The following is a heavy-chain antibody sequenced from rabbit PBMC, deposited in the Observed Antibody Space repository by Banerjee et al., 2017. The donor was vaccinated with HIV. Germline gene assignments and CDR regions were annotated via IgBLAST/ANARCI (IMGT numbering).Heavy chain of an antibody. Sequence: QSLEESGGDLVKPGASLTLTCTASGFSFSSSYYIYWVRQAPGKGLEWIACIYGDTSGSTYYASWAKGRFTITRSTSLNTVTLQMTSLTAADTATYFCARNNRLWGQGTLVTV. V-gene: IGHV1S40*01. CDR3: ARNNRL. CDR1: GFSFSSSYY. CDR2: IYGDTSGST. D-gene: IGHD4-1*01. J-gene: IGHJ3*01.